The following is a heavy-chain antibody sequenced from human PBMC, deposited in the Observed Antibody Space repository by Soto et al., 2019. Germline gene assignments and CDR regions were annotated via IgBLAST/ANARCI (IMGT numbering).Heavy chain of an antibody. D-gene: IGHD6-13*01. J-gene: IGHJ4*02. CDR2: INTDGSST. CDR3: KRDPGAYSSTWSFYFDS. CDR1: GFTFSRFW. V-gene: IGHV3-74*01. Sequence: EVQLVESGGGLVQPGGSLRLSCAASGFTFSRFWMHSVRHAPGKGLVWVSRINTDGSSTTYADSVKGRFTISRDNAKNTLYLQMDSLRAEDTGVYYCKRDPGAYSSTWSFYFDSRGQGTLVTVSS.